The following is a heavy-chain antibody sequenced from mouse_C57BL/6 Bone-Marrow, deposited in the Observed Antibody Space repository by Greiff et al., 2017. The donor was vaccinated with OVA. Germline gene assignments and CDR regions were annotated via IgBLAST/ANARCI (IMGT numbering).Heavy chain of an antibody. J-gene: IGHJ2*01. CDR2: ISSGGSYT. CDR1: GFTFSSYG. V-gene: IGHV5-6*01. Sequence: EVKLMESGGDLVKPGGSLKLSCAASGFTFSSYGMSWVRQTPDKRLEWVATISSGGSYTYYPDSVKGRFTISRDNAKNTLYLQMSSLKSEDTAMYYCARHRGYWGQGTTLTVSS. CDR3: ARHRGY.